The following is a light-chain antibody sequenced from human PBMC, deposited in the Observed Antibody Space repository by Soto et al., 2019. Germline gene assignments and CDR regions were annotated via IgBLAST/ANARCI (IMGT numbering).Light chain of an antibody. CDR3: QEYDNLPPFT. J-gene: IGKJ3*01. V-gene: IGKV1-33*01. CDR1: QDIRTS. CDR2: GAS. Sequence: DIQMTQSPSSLSASVGARVSITCQASQDIRTSLSWFQQKPGKAPKLLIYGASNLETGVPSIFRGSGSGRDFTFTISSLQPEDIATYYCQEYDNLPPFTFGPGTKVEIK.